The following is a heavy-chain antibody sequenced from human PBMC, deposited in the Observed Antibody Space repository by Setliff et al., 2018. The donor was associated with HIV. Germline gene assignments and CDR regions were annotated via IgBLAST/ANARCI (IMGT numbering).Heavy chain of an antibody. Sequence: EASVKVSCKASGYSFNRYFMHWVRQAPGQGLEWMGWINPSSGGTKSAQKFQGRVTMTRDTSINTAYMELSRLKSDDTAVYYCARDLGSSSSMDPWGQGTLVTVSS. J-gene: IGHJ5*02. CDR2: INPSSGGT. CDR3: ARDLGSSSSMDP. V-gene: IGHV1-2*02. D-gene: IGHD6-6*01. CDR1: GYSFNRYF.